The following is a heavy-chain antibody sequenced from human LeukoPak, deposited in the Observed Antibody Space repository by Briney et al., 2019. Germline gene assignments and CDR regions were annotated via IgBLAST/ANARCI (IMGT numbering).Heavy chain of an antibody. CDR2: INSDGRIT. D-gene: IGHD2-21*01. Sequence: GGSLRLSCAASGFTFTNHWMHWVRQAPGKGLVWVSRINSDGRITNYADSVKGRFTIPRDNAKNTLYLQMNSLRAEDTAVYYCARDLEGHICYFDYWGQGTLVTVSS. CDR3: ARDLEGHICYFDY. V-gene: IGHV3-74*01. CDR1: GFTFTNHW. J-gene: IGHJ4*02.